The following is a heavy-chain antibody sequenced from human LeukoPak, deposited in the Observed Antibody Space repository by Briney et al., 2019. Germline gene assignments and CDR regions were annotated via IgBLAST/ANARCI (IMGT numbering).Heavy chain of an antibody. Sequence: GGSLRLSCAASGFTFSSTYMRWVRQAPGEGVEWGSYISSSGSTIYYADTVKGGFTISRENDKNSLYLRMNRLRAEDTAVYYCARVSAKLFDYWGQGTLVTVSS. CDR1: GFTFSSTY. J-gene: IGHJ4*02. CDR2: ISSSGSTI. V-gene: IGHV3-48*03. CDR3: ARVSAKLFDY. D-gene: IGHD1-7*01.